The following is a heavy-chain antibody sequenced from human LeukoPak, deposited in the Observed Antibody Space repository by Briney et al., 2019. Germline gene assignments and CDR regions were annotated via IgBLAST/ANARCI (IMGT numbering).Heavy chain of an antibody. J-gene: IGHJ6*02. Sequence: ASVKVSCKASGGTFSSYAISWVRQAPGQGLEWMGRIIPILGIANYAQKFQGRVTITADKSTSTAYMELSSLRSEDTAVYYCARERDKLRYFDWLSDYYYGMDVWGQGTLVTVSS. CDR1: GGTFSSYA. CDR2: IIPILGIA. CDR3: ARERDKLRYFDWLSDYYYGMDV. D-gene: IGHD3-9*01. V-gene: IGHV1-69*04.